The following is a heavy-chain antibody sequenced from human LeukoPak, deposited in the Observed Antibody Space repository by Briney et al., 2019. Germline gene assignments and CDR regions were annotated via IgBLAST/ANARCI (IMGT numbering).Heavy chain of an antibody. Sequence: PGGSLRLSCAASGFSFSSYALSWVRQAPGKGLDWVSAISGSGGTTNYADSVKGRFTISRDNSKDTLYLQMDSLRAEDTAVYYCAKVGSSMSFYYYYGMDVWGQGTTVTVSS. CDR2: ISGSGGTT. CDR1: GFSFSSYA. D-gene: IGHD6-13*01. CDR3: AKVGSSMSFYYYYGMDV. J-gene: IGHJ6*02. V-gene: IGHV3-23*01.